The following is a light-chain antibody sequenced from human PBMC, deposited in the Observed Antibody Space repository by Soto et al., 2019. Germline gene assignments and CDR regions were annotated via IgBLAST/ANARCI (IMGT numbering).Light chain of an antibody. CDR3: QQYGGSRWT. J-gene: IGKJ1*01. Sequence: EIVLTQSPGTLSLSPGERATLSCRASQSVSSSYLAWYQQNPGQAPRLLIYGASSRATGIPDRFSGSGSGIDFTLTISRLEPEDFAVYYCQQYGGSRWTFGQGTKVEIK. CDR1: QSVSSSY. CDR2: GAS. V-gene: IGKV3-20*01.